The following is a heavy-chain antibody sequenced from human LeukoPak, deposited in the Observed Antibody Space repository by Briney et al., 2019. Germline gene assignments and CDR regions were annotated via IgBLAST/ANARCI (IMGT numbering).Heavy chain of an antibody. V-gene: IGHV4-59*01. CDR2: IYESGGT. D-gene: IGHD3-10*01. CDR1: GGSISEYY. CDR3: ARDRAAFYYASGLAY. J-gene: IGHJ4*02. Sequence: SETLSLTCTVPGGSISEYYWSWIRQSPGKGLEWIGYIYESGGTNYNPSLRSRVTISLDTSKTQVSLKVTSLTAADTAVYYCARDRAAFYYASGLAYWGQGIPVTVSS.